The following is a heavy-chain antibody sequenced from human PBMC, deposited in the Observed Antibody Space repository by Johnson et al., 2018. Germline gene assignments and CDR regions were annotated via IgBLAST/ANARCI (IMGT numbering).Heavy chain of an antibody. D-gene: IGHD6-19*01. CDR3: AKDSIAVAGTDRYYYMDV. Sequence: QVQLVQSGGGVVQPGRSLRLSCAASGFTFSSYSMDWVRQAPGKGLEWVAVISFDGNNKYYGDSVKGRFTISRDNSKNTLYLQMNSLRAEDTAVYYCAKDSIAVAGTDRYYYMDVWGKGTTVTVSS. V-gene: IGHV3-30*04. J-gene: IGHJ6*03. CDR2: ISFDGNNK. CDR1: GFTFSSYS.